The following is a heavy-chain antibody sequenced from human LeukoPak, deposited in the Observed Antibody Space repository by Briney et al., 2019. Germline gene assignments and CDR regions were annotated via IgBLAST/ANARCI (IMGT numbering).Heavy chain of an antibody. Sequence: GGSLRLSCAASGFTFSSYWMSWVRQAPGKGLEWVANIKQDGSEKYYVDSVKGRFTISRDNAKNSLYLQMNSLRAEDTAVYYWARERHKVWWLRLNYFDYWGQGTPVTVSS. D-gene: IGHD5-12*01. V-gene: IGHV3-7*01. CDR3: ARERHKVWWLRLNYFDY. J-gene: IGHJ4*02. CDR2: IKQDGSEK. CDR1: GFTFSSYW.